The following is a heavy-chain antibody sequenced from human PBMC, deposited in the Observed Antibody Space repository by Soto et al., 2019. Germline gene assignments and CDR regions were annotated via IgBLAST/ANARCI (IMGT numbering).Heavy chain of an antibody. J-gene: IGHJ4*02. Sequence: SVKRTSVDSGVSRSMNWKHWVRQVPGKGPEWVSRINDDGISTNYADSVKGRFTISRDNAKNTLYLQMNALRVEDTAVYYCTRGPRSTSTGTGAFWGQGTLVTVSS. V-gene: IGHV3-74*01. CDR3: TRGPRSTSTGTGAF. CDR2: INDDGIST. CDR1: GVSRSMNW. D-gene: IGHD1-1*01.